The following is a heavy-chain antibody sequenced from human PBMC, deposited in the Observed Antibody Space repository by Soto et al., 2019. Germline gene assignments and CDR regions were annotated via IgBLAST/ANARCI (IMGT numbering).Heavy chain of an antibody. J-gene: IGHJ6*02. CDR1: GYTFTSYD. D-gene: IGHD3-3*01. CDR2: MNPNSGNT. V-gene: IGHV1-8*01. CDR3: ATPFYDFYYYYGMDV. Sequence: ASVKVSCKASGYTFTSYDINWVRQATGQGLEWMGWMNPNSGNTGYAQKFQGRVTMTRNTSISTAYMELSSLRSVDTAVYYCATPFYDFYYYYGMDVWGQGTTVTVSS.